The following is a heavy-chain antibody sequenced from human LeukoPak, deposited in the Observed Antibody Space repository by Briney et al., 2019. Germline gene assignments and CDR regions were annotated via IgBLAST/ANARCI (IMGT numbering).Heavy chain of an antibody. J-gene: IGHJ6*02. CDR2: IYYSGST. CDR3: ARGLPEYGMDV. Sequence: SETLSLTCTVSGGSISSYYWSWIRQPPGKGLEWIGYIYYSGSTNYNPSLKSRVTISVDTPKNQFSLKLSSVTAADTAVYYCARGLPEYGMDVWGQGTTVTVSS. CDR1: GGSISSYY. V-gene: IGHV4-59*08.